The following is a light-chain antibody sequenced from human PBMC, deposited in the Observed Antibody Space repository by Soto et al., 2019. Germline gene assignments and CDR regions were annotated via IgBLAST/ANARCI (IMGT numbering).Light chain of an antibody. CDR3: QQYGSSPLFT. CDR2: GAS. J-gene: IGKJ3*01. V-gene: IGKV3-20*01. CDR1: QSVSSSY. Sequence: EIVLTQSPGTLSLSPGERATLSCRASQSVSSSYLAWYQQKPGQAPRLLIYGASGRATGIPDRFSGSGSGTDFTLTISRLEPEDFAVYYCQQYGSSPLFTFAPGTNVDIK.